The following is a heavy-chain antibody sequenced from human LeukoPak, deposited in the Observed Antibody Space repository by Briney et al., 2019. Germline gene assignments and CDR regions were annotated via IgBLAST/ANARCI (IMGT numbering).Heavy chain of an antibody. CDR1: GGSISSGDYY. Sequence: KSSQTLSLTCTVSGGSISSGDYYWSWIRQPAGKGLEWIGRIYTSGSTNYNPSLKSRVTISEDTSKNQFSLQLSSVTAADTAVYYCARGPYYYDSSGSFDYWGQGTLVTVSS. CDR3: ARGPYYYDSSGSFDY. D-gene: IGHD3-22*01. J-gene: IGHJ4*02. CDR2: IYTSGST. V-gene: IGHV4-61*02.